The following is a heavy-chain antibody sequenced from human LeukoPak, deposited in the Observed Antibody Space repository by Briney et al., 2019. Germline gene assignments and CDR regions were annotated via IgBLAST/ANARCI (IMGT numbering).Heavy chain of an antibody. V-gene: IGHV4-34*01. CDR3: ARGGEGVDY. D-gene: IGHD4-17*01. J-gene: IGHJ4*02. CDR2: INHSGST. CDR1: GGSFSGYY. Sequence: PSETLSLTCAVYGGSFSGYYWSWIRQPPGKGLEWIGEINHSGSTNYNPSLKSRVTISVDTSKNQFSLKLSSVTAADTAVYYCARGGEGVDYWGQGTLVTVSS.